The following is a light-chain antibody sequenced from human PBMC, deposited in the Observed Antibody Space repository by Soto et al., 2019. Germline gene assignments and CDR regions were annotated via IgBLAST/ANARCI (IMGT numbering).Light chain of an antibody. V-gene: IGKV1-8*01. CDR2: AAS. J-gene: IGKJ3*01. CDR3: QQYYTYPPT. Sequence: AIRMTQSPSSFSASTGDRVTITCRASQGISSYLAWYQQKPGKAPNLLIYAASTLHSGVPSRFSGSGSGTDFTLTISCLQSEDFATYDCQQYYTYPPTFGPGTKVDIK. CDR1: QGISSY.